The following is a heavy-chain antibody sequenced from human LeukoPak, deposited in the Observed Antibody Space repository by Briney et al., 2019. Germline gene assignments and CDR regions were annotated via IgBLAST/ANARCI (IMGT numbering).Heavy chain of an antibody. Sequence: GGSLRLSCAASGFTFSNYAMSWVRQAPGKGLEWVSGISTSGGGIYYAHSVKGRFTISRDNSMNTLYLQMYSLRDDDTAVYYCARGITIFGVVNDAFDIWGQGTMVTVSS. V-gene: IGHV3-23*01. J-gene: IGHJ3*02. CDR3: ARGITIFGVVNDAFDI. CDR2: ISTSGGGI. CDR1: GFTFSNYA. D-gene: IGHD3-3*01.